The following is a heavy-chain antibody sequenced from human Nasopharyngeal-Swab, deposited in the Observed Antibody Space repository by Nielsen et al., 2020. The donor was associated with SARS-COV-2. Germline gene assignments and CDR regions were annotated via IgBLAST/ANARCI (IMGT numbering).Heavy chain of an antibody. D-gene: IGHD3-3*01. J-gene: IGHJ4*02. CDR3: ARDVEEWLVVPSLSFDH. CDR2: ISIYNGDR. CDR1: GYSFRSYG. Sequence: ASVKVSGKASGYSFRSYGINWVRQAPGQGLEWMGWISIYNGDRNYAEKLQGRVSMTTDTSTTTAFMELTSLRSDDTAVYYCARDVEEWLVVPSLSFDHWGQGTLVTVSS. V-gene: IGHV1-18*01.